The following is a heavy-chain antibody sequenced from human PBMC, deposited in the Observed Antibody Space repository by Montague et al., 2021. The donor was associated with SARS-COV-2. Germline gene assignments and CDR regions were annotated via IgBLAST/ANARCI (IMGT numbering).Heavy chain of an antibody. Sequence: SETLSLTCAVYGGSFSGYYWTWIRQSPGKGLEWIGEINTSGTTNYNPSLKSRIPISGDTSKNQFSLKLTSGTATATAAYYCARGRIDVNMIVVVVAGASSDMDVWGKGTMVTVSS. CDR2: INTSGTT. CDR3: ARGRIDVNMIVVVVAGASSDMDV. J-gene: IGHJ6*03. V-gene: IGHV4-34*01. CDR1: GGSFSGYY. D-gene: IGHD3-22*01.